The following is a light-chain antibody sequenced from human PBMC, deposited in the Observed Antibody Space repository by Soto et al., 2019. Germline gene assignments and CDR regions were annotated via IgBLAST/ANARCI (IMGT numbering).Light chain of an antibody. Sequence: DIQLTQSPSFLSASVGDRVTITCRASQTISSWLAWYQQKPGKAPKLLIYKASTLKSGVPSRFSGSGSGTDFTLTINSLQPEDFATYYCQQGYSSAITFGQGTRLEIK. CDR1: QTISSW. CDR2: KAS. CDR3: QQGYSSAIT. J-gene: IGKJ5*01. V-gene: IGKV1-5*03.